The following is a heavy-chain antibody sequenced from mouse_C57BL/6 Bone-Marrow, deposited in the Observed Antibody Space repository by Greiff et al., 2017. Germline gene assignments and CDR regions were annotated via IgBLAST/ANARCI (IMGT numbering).Heavy chain of an antibody. CDR2: ISDGGSYT. Sequence: EVQLVESGGGLVKPGGSLKLSCAASGFTFSSYAMSWVRQTPEKRLEWVATISDGGSYTYYPDNVKGRFTISRDNAKNNLYLQMSHLKSEDTAMYYCASVGGYYDWFAYWGQGTLVTVSA. CDR1: GFTFSSYA. D-gene: IGHD2-3*01. CDR3: ASVGGYYDWFAY. J-gene: IGHJ3*01. V-gene: IGHV5-4*01.